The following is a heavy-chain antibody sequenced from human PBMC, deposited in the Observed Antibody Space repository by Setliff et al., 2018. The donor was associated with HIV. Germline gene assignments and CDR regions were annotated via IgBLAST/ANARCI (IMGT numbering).Heavy chain of an antibody. CDR2: IYSSGST. CDR1: GGSISSYY. CDR3: ARDRYGVPGDS. Sequence: PSETLSLTCTVSGGSISSYYWNWIRQHPGKGLEWIGYIYSSGSTYYNPSLQSRVSMSVDTSKNQFSLTLTSVTAADTAIYFCARDRYGVPGDSWGQGIQVTVSS. J-gene: IGHJ5*01. D-gene: IGHD3-16*02. V-gene: IGHV4-31*03.